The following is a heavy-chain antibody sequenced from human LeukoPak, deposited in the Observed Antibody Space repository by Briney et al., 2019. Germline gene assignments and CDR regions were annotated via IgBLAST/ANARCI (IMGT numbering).Heavy chain of an antibody. CDR1: GFTFDDYA. CDR3: AKAPARSYYYYMDV. Sequence: GGSLRLSCAASGFTFDDYAMHWVRQAPGKGLEWVSLISWDGGSTYYADSVKGRFTISRDNSKNSLYPQMNSLRAEDTALYYCAKAPARSYYYYMDVWGKGTTVTVSS. J-gene: IGHJ6*03. CDR2: ISWDGGST. V-gene: IGHV3-43D*03.